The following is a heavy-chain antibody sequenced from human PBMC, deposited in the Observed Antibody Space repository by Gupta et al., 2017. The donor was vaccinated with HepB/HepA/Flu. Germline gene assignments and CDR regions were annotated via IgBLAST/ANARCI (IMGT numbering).Heavy chain of an antibody. V-gene: IGHV1-2*04. Sequence: QVQLVQSGAEVKKPGASVKVSCKASGYTFTGYYMHWVRQAPGQGLEWMGWINPNSGGTNYAQKFQGWVTMTRDTSIRTADRELSRLRPEETAVYDCARGGGDDDDSSGYSPLDYGGQGTLVTVSS. J-gene: IGHJ4*02. CDR3: ARGGGDDDDSSGYSPLDY. CDR1: GYTFTGYY. D-gene: IGHD3-22*01. CDR2: INPNSGGT.